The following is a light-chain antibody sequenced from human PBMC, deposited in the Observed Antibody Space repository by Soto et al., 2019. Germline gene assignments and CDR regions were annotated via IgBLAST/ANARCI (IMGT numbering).Light chain of an antibody. J-gene: IGKJ1*01. CDR1: QSITPW. Sequence: DIQMTQSPSTLSASVGDRVTITCRASQSITPWLAWYQQKPGKVPKLLIYQASSLESGVPLRFSASASGTEFTLTINSLQPDDFATYYCQHYNRYSATFGQGTKVEIK. CDR3: QHYNRYSAT. CDR2: QAS. V-gene: IGKV1-5*03.